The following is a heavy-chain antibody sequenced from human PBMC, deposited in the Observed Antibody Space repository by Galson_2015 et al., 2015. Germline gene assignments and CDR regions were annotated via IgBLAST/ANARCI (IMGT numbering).Heavy chain of an antibody. CDR3: ARGFIGEYSGYDLLRYYYYYMDV. J-gene: IGHJ6*03. CDR2: INPSGGST. Sequence: SVKVSCKASGYTFTSYYMHWVRQAPGQGLEWMGIINPSGGSTSYAQKFQGRVTTTRDTSTSTVYMELSSLRSEDTAVYYCARGFIGEYSGYDLLRYYYYYMDVWGKGTTVTVSS. V-gene: IGHV1-46*01. CDR1: GYTFTSYY. D-gene: IGHD5-12*01.